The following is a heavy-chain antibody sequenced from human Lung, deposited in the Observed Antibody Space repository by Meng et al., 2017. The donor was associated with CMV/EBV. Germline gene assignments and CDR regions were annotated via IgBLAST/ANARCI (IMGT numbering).Heavy chain of an antibody. V-gene: IGHV4-4*02. CDR1: GGSIRSSTW. CDR3: ASFPPPGKQWLVTDY. D-gene: IGHD6-19*01. J-gene: IGHJ4*02. Sequence: VPREEACPWLVKASGTLSLPCAVSGGSIRSSTWWSWVHQPPGKGLEWIGEIYHRGSTNYNPSLKSRVTISVEKSKNQFSLKLSSVTAADTAVYYCASFPPPGKQWLVTDYWGQGTLVTVSS. CDR2: IYHRGST.